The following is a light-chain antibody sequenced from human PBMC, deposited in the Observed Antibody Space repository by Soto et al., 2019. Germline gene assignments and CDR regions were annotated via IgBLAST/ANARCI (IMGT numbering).Light chain of an antibody. CDR1: QGISSY. CDR3: LQDHDDSWT. Sequence: AIRMTQSPSSLSASTGDRVTITCRASQGISSYLAWYQQKPGSAPKLLIYGASTLESGVPSRFRGSRSGTEFNLTVSSLQPEDFATYYCLQDHDDSWTFGQGTKVDIK. J-gene: IGKJ1*01. CDR2: GAS. V-gene: IGKV1-8*01.